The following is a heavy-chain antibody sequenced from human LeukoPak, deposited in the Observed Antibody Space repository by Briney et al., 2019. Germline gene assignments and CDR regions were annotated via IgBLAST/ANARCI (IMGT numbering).Heavy chain of an antibody. J-gene: IGHJ4*02. Sequence: PGGSLRLSCAASGFTFSSYSMNWVRQAPGKGLEWVSYISSSSTIYYADSVKGRFTISRDNAKNSLYPQMNSLRAEDTAVYYCARENSGGDYVFDYWGQGTLVTVSS. CDR2: ISSSSTI. CDR1: GFTFSSYS. D-gene: IGHD4-17*01. CDR3: ARENSGGDYVFDY. V-gene: IGHV3-48*01.